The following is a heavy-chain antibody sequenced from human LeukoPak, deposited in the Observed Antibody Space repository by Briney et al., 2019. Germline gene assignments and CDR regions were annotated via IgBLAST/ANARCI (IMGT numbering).Heavy chain of an antibody. D-gene: IGHD6-6*01. CDR1: GGSISDSSYY. CDR3: ARYLTSIAAFDY. Sequence: SETLSLTCSVSGGSISDSSYYWGWIRQPPGKGLEWIGSIYYSGRTYYKPSLKSRVTISVDTSKNQFSLKLSSVTAADTAVYYCARYLTSIAAFDYWGQGTLVTVSS. CDR2: IYYSGRT. J-gene: IGHJ4*02. V-gene: IGHV4-39*07.